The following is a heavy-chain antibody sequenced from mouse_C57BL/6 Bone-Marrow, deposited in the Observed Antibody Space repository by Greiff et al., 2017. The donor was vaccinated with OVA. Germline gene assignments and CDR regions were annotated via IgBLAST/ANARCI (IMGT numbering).Heavy chain of an antibody. Sequence: VQLQQSGPELVKPGASVKISCKASGYAFSSSWMNWVKQRPGKGLEWIGRIYPGDGDTKYNEKFKGKATLTADKSSSTAYMQLNSLTSEDSAVYFCARKGIPYRGYFDVWGTGTTVTVSS. CDR1: GYAFSSSW. D-gene: IGHD2-12*01. CDR2: IYPGDGDT. J-gene: IGHJ1*03. CDR3: ARKGIPYRGYFDV. V-gene: IGHV1-82*01.